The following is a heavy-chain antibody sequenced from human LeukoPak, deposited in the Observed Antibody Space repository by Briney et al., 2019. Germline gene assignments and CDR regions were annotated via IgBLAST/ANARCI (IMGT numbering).Heavy chain of an antibody. CDR2: ISSDGSST. D-gene: IGHD3-3*01. Sequence: GGSLRLSCAASGFIFSSYWMHWVRQAPGKGLVWVSSISSDGSSTTYTDSVKGRFTVSRDNAKNTLYLQMNSLRAEDTAVYYCGRVRGGYYTDYWGQGTLVTVSS. J-gene: IGHJ4*02. CDR3: GRVRGGYYTDY. CDR1: GFIFSSYW. V-gene: IGHV3-74*03.